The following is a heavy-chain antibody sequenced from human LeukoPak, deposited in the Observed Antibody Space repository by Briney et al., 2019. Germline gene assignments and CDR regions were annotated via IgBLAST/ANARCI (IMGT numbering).Heavy chain of an antibody. CDR1: GGSISSYY. D-gene: IGHD5-12*01. CDR3: ARGYSGYDWSL. CDR2: IYHRGSA. V-gene: IGHV4-4*09. Sequence: PSETLSLTCTVSGGSISSYYWSWIRQPPGKGLEWIGYIYHRGSANYNPSLKSRVAISLDTSKNQFSLTLNSVTAADTAVYYCARGYSGYDWSLWGQGTLVTVSS. J-gene: IGHJ4*02.